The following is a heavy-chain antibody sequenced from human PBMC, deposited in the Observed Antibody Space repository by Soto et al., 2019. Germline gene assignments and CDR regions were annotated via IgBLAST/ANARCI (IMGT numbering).Heavy chain of an antibody. CDR3: VRENYDSALGSFDY. J-gene: IGHJ4*02. CDR1: GFTCSSGH. Sequence: RXLSFAAPGFTCSSGHMHWVCQPPGKGLEWVAVVSTDGGVQYYADAVKGRFTISRDNSKNTVYLQMDSLRAEDTDVYYCVRENYDSALGSFDYWGQGVLVTVYS. CDR2: VSTDGGVQ. D-gene: IGHD3-3*01. V-gene: IGHV3-30-3*01.